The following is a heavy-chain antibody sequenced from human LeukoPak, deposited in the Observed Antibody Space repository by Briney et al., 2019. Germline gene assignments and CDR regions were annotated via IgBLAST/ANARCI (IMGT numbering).Heavy chain of an antibody. CDR2: IYTSGST. Sequence: SETLSLTCTVSGGSISSYYWSCIRQPAGKGLEWIGRIYTSGSTNYNPSLKSRVTMSVDTSKNQFSLKLSSVTAADTAVYYCAREGYYDSSGPHDDYWGQGTLVTVSS. D-gene: IGHD3-22*01. V-gene: IGHV4-4*07. CDR3: AREGYYDSSGPHDDY. CDR1: GGSISSYY. J-gene: IGHJ4*02.